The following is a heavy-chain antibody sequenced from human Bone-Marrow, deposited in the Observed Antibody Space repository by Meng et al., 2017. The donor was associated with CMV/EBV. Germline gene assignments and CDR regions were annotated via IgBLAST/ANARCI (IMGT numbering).Heavy chain of an antibody. V-gene: IGHV1-18*01. CDR3: ATLEAISAAPRGGWFDP. D-gene: IGHD2-2*01. CDR2: IYTYNGHR. CDR1: GYTFRTYG. Sequence: ASVKVSCKASGYTFRTYGISWVRQAPGQGLEWMGWIYTYNGHREYAQKFQGRVTLTTDTGTDTAYMELGSLRSEDTAVYYCATLEAISAAPRGGWFDPWGQGTLVTVSS. J-gene: IGHJ5*02.